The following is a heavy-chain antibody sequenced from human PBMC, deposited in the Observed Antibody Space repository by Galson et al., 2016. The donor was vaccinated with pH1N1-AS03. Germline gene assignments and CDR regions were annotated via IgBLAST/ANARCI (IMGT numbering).Heavy chain of an antibody. Sequence: LTCTVSGGSISSYYWTWIRQPPGKGLEWIGHIYYSGGTNYNPSLKSRVTISVDTSKNQFSLKLSSVTAADTAVYYCARFRGSWTFYYGLDVWGQGTTVTVSS. J-gene: IGHJ6*02. CDR3: ARFRGSWTFYYGLDV. CDR2: IYYSGGT. CDR1: GGSISSYY. D-gene: IGHD6-13*01. V-gene: IGHV4-59*01.